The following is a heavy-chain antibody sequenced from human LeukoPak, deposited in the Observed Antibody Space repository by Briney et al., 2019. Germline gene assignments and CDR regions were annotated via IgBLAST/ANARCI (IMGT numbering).Heavy chain of an antibody. V-gene: IGHV4-39*07. CDR1: GGSISSSSYY. J-gene: IGHJ6*03. CDR2: IYYSGST. D-gene: IGHD2-15*01. CDR3: ARTTEGYCSGGSCYSYYYYMDV. Sequence: SETLSLTCTVSGGSISSSSYYWGWIRQPPGKGLEWIGSIYYSGSTSYNPSLKSRVTISVDTSKNQFSLKLRFVTPADTAVYYCARTTEGYCSGGSCYSYYYYMDVWGKGTTVTVSS.